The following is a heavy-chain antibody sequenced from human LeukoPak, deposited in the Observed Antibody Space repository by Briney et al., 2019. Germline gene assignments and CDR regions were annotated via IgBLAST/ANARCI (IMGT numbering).Heavy chain of an antibody. Sequence: ASVKVSCKAPGYTFTGYYMHWVRQAPGQGLEWMGWINPNSGGTNYAQKFQGRVTMTRDTSISTGYMELSRLRSDDTAVYYCARGPYYDILTGYHYYFDYWGQGTLVTVSS. CDR1: GYTFTGYY. CDR2: INPNSGGT. D-gene: IGHD3-9*01. CDR3: ARGPYYDILTGYHYYFDY. V-gene: IGHV1-2*02. J-gene: IGHJ4*02.